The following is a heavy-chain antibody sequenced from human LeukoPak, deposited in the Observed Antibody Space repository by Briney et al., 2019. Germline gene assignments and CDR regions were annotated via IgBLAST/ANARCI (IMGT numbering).Heavy chain of an antibody. Sequence: SETLSLTCTVSGGSISSSSYYWGWIRQPPGKGLEWIGSIFYSGSTYYNPSLKSRVTISVDTSKNQFSLKLSSVTAADTAVYYCARHKMSRYYYGSGHRLDYWGQGTLVTVSS. CDR1: GGSISSSSYY. D-gene: IGHD3-10*01. J-gene: IGHJ4*02. CDR2: IFYSGST. V-gene: IGHV4-39*01. CDR3: ARHKMSRYYYGSGHRLDY.